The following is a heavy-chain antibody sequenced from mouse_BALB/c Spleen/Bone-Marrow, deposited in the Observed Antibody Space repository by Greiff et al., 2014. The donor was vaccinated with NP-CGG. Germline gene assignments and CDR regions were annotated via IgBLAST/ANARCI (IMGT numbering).Heavy chain of an antibody. Sequence: VQLQQSGPELVKPGASMKISCKASGYSFTGYTMNWAKQSHGKNLEWIGLINPYNGGTSYNQKFKGKATLTVGKSSSTAYMELLSLTFEDSAVYYCARGYGSSYGYAMDYWGQGTSVTVSS. J-gene: IGHJ4*01. CDR2: INPYNGGT. CDR3: ARGYGSSYGYAMDY. V-gene: IGHV1-18*01. D-gene: IGHD1-1*01. CDR1: GYSFTGYT.